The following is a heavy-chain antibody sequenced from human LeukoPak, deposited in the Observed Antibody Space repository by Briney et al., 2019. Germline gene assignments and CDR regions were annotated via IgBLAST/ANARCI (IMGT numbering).Heavy chain of an antibody. CDR3: ARVNSALVVSLEGSWAGSLGFDH. CDR1: KFTFSNYT. J-gene: IGHJ4*02. Sequence: GGSLRLSCAASKFTFSNYTLTWVRQFPGKGLDWVSSISGSSRYIHYSDSAKGRFTISRDNAKNSLYLQMDSLTADDTAVYYCARVNSALVVSLEGSWAGSLGFDHWGQGTLVTVSS. V-gene: IGHV3-21*06. D-gene: IGHD3-3*01. CDR2: ISGSSRYI.